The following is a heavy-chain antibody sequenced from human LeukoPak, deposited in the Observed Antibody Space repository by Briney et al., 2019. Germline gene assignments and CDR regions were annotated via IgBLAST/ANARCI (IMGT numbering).Heavy chain of an antibody. J-gene: IGHJ3*02. V-gene: IGHV1-46*01. CDR1: GYTFTSYY. CDR2: INPSSGGT. D-gene: IGHD4-23*01. Sequence: ASVKVSCKASGYTFTSYYMHWVRQAPGQGLEWMAMINPSSGGTNYAQTFQGRVTVTRDTSTTTVYMELSSLRSEDTAVYYCARRLGLRWDLQAFDIWGQGTMVTVSS. CDR3: ARRLGLRWDLQAFDI.